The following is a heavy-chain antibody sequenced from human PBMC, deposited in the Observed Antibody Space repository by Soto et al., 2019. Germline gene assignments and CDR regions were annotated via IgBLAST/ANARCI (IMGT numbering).Heavy chain of an antibody. CDR1: GFTFSSYS. Sequence: DVQLVESGGGLVQPGGSLRLSCAASGFTFSSYSMNWVRQAPGKGLEWVSYISSGSSTIYYADSVKGRFTISRDNAKNSLYLQMDSLTAEDTAVYYATRSAYMDVWGTGTTVTVSS. CDR3: TRSAYMDV. J-gene: IGHJ6*03. D-gene: IGHD2-2*01. CDR2: ISSGSSTI. V-gene: IGHV3-48*01.